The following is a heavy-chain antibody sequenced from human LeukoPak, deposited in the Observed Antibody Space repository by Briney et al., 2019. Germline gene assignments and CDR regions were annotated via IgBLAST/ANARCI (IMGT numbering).Heavy chain of an antibody. CDR3: ARDLVASTTCCYNWFDP. CDR1: GYTSTSYG. CDR2: ISPYNGHT. J-gene: IGHJ5*02. V-gene: IGHV1-18*01. D-gene: IGHD2-2*01. Sequence: ASVKVSCKASGYTSTSYGISWVRQAPGQGLEWMGWISPYNGHTNYAQNFQGRVTMTTDTSTSTAYMELRSLRSDDTAVYYCARDLVASTTCCYNWFDPWGQGTLVTVSS.